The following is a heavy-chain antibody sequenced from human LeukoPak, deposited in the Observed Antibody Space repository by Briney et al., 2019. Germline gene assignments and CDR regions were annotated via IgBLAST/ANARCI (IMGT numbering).Heavy chain of an antibody. CDR2: FDPEDGET. Sequence: ASVKVSCKVSGYTVTELSMHWVRQAPGKGLEWLGGFDPEDGETIYAQKFQGRVSMTEDTSTDTAYMELSSLRSEDTAVYYCSTNKGGYYYGSEYFRTWGQGTLVTVSS. D-gene: IGHD3-10*01. CDR3: STNKGGYYYGSEYFRT. V-gene: IGHV1-24*01. CDR1: GYTVTELS. J-gene: IGHJ1*01.